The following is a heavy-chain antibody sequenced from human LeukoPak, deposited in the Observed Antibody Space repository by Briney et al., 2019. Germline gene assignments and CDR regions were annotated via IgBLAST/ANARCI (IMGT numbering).Heavy chain of an antibody. J-gene: IGHJ1*01. CDR1: GFTFSNAW. CDR2: IKSKTDGGTT. CDR3: TTDNSPLYDFWSGYSLAEYFQH. D-gene: IGHD3-3*01. Sequence: GGSLRLSCAASGFTFSNAWMSWVRQAPGKGLEWVGRIKSKTDGGTTDYAAPVKGRFTISRDDSKNTLYLQMNSLKTEDTAVYYCTTDNSPLYDFWSGYSLAEYFQHWGQGTLVTVSS. V-gene: IGHV3-15*01.